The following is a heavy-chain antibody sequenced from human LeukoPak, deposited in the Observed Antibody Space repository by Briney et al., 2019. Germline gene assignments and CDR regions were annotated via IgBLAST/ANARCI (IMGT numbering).Heavy chain of an antibody. CDR3: ARDPGERGAFDI. CDR1: GYTFTRYY. V-gene: IGHV1-46*01. CDR2: INPSGGST. J-gene: IGHJ3*02. D-gene: IGHD3-10*01. Sequence: ASVKVSCKASGYTFTRYYIHWVRQAPGQGLEWMGIINPSGGSTSYAQKFQGRVTMTRDTSTSTVYMELSSLRSEDTAVYYCARDPGERGAFDIWGQGTMVTVSS.